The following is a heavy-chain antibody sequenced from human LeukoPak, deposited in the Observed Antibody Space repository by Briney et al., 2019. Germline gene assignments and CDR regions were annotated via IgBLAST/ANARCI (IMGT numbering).Heavy chain of an antibody. Sequence: PGGSLRLSCGASGFTFSSYWMHWVRQAPGKGLVWVSRINNDGSSTSYADSVQGRFTISRDNANNPLSLQMNSLRVEDTAVYYCARAGEQLLVPGFDFWGQGTLVTVSS. V-gene: IGHV3-74*01. D-gene: IGHD6-6*01. CDR2: INNDGSST. J-gene: IGHJ4*02. CDR3: ARAGEQLLVPGFDF. CDR1: GFTFSSYW.